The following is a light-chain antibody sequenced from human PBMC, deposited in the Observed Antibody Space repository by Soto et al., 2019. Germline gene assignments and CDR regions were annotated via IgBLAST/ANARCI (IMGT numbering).Light chain of an antibody. CDR3: QTWGTGIVV. V-gene: IGLV4-69*01. CDR2: LNSDGSH. Sequence: QLVLTQSPSASASRGASVKLTCTLSSGHNSYAIAWHQQQPEKGPRYLMKLNSDGSHSKGDGIPDRFSGSSSGAERYLTISSLQSEDEADYYCQTWGTGIVVFGGGTKLTVL. J-gene: IGLJ2*01. CDR1: SGHNSYA.